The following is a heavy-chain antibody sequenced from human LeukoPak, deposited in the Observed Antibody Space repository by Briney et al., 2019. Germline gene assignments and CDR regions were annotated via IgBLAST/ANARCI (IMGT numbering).Heavy chain of an antibody. V-gene: IGHV3-33*01. D-gene: IGHD4/OR15-4a*01. CDR2: IWYDGSNK. J-gene: IGHJ5*02. CDR1: GFIFSSYG. Sequence: PGRSLRLSCAASGFIFSSYGMHWVRQAPGKGPEWVAVIWYDGSNKYYADSVKGRFTISRDNSKNTLYLQMNSLRAEDTAVYYCARDIYGGLDPWGQGTLVTVSS. CDR3: ARDIYGGLDP.